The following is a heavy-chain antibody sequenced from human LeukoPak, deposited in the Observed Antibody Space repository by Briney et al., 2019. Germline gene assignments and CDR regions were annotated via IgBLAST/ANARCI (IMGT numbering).Heavy chain of an antibody. CDR3: ARGSDGWFAFDY. CDR1: GFTFSSHA. CDR2: ISTNGGST. J-gene: IGHJ4*02. V-gene: IGHV3-64*01. Sequence: GGSLRLSCAASGFTFSSHAMHWVRQAPGKGLEYVSGISTNGGSTYYANSVKGRFTISRDNSKNTLYLQMGSLRAEDMAVYYCARGSDGWFAFDYWGQGILVTVSS. D-gene: IGHD6-19*01.